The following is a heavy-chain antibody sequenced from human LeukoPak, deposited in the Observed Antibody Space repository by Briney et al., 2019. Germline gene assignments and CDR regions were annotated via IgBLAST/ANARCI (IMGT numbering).Heavy chain of an antibody. V-gene: IGHV1-69*13. CDR1: GGTFSSYA. D-gene: IGHD5-12*01. CDR2: IIPIFGTA. CDR3: ARVLSGYDEEEYYFDY. J-gene: IGHJ4*02. Sequence: GASVKVSCKAPGGTFSSYAISWVRQAPGQGLEWMGGIIPIFGTANYAQKFQGRVTITADESTSTAYMELSSLRSEDTAVYYCARVLSGYDEEEYYFDYWGQGTLVTVSS.